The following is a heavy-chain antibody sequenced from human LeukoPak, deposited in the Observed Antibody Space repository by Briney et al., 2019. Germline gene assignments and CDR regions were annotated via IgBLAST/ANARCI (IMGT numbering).Heavy chain of an antibody. D-gene: IGHD1-26*01. CDR3: AKGGKWDVTPFDY. Sequence: GGSLRLSCAASGFTFTSYSMNWVRQAPGKGLEWVSTISGGGGSTYYADSVKGRFTISRDNSKNTLYLQVNSLRAEDTAVYYWAKGGKWDVTPFDYWGQGTLVTVSS. V-gene: IGHV3-23*01. CDR2: ISGGGGST. J-gene: IGHJ4*02. CDR1: GFTFTSYS.